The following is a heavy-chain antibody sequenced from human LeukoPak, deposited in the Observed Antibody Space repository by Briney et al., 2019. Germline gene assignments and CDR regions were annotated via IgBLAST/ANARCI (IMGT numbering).Heavy chain of an antibody. V-gene: IGHV4-59*12. CDR2: ILNTGSA. J-gene: IGHJ4*02. CDR1: GASISSYY. D-gene: IGHD3-16*01. CDR3: ARVESMGDYFDS. Sequence: SETLSLTCTVSGASISSYYWGWIRQPPGKGLEWIGYILNTGSANYNPSLKSRVTISIDTSKNQFSLKLSSVTAADTAVYYCARVESMGDYFDSWGQGTLVTVSS.